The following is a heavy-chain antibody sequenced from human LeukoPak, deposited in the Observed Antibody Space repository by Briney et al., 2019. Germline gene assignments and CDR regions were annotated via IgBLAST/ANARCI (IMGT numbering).Heavy chain of an antibody. Sequence: GGSLRLSCAASGFTFSSYTMNWVRQAPGKGLEWVSSFGGSGGGTYYADSVKGRFTISRDNSNNIVYLEMNSPRAEDTAVYYCAKGMLVEDWGQGTLVTVSS. J-gene: IGHJ4*02. V-gene: IGHV3-23*01. CDR3: AKGMLVED. CDR2: FGGSGGGT. CDR1: GFTFSSYT. D-gene: IGHD3-22*01.